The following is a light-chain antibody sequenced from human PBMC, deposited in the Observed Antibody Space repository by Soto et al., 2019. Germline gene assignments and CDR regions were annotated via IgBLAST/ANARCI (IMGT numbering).Light chain of an antibody. Sequence: QSALTQPASVSGSPGQSITISCTGTSSDVGGSNYVSWYQQHPGKAPKLLIYEINNRPSGVSNRFSGSKSGNTASLTISGLQAEDEADYYCCSYAGSYTWVFGGGTKVTVL. CDR1: SSDVGGSNY. CDR3: CSYAGSYTWV. J-gene: IGLJ3*02. CDR2: EIN. V-gene: IGLV2-14*01.